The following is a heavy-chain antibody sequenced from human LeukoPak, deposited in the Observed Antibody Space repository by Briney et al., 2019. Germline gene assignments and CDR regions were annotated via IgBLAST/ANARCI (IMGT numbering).Heavy chain of an antibody. J-gene: IGHJ4*02. CDR3: ASLPYSGYDFDY. Sequence: SETLSLTCTVSGGSISSGGYYWSWIRQHPGKDLEWIGYIYYSGSTYYNPSLKSRVTISVDTSKNQFSLKLSSVTAADTAVYYCASLPYSGYDFDYWGQGTLVTVSS. D-gene: IGHD5-12*01. CDR1: GGSISSGGYY. V-gene: IGHV4-31*03. CDR2: IYYSGST.